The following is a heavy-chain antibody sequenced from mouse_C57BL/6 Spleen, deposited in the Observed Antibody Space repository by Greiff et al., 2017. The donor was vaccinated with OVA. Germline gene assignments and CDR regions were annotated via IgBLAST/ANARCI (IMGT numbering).Heavy chain of an antibody. CDR1: GYTFTSYW. Sequence: VQLQQPGAELVKPGASVKLSCKASGYTFTSYWMQWVKQRPGQGLEWIGEIDPSDSYTNYNQKFKGKATLTVDTSSSTAYMQLSSLTSEDSAVYYCARPLLKNYAMDYWGQGTSVTVSS. CDR2: IDPSDSYT. J-gene: IGHJ4*01. V-gene: IGHV1-50*01. D-gene: IGHD1-3*01. CDR3: ARPLLKNYAMDY.